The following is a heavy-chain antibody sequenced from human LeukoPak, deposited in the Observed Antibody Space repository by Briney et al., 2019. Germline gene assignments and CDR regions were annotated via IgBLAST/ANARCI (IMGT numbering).Heavy chain of an antibody. CDR3: ASQPNSYGGEYYFDY. CDR2: INSDGSST. CDR1: GFTFSSYW. D-gene: IGHD5-18*01. J-gene: IGHJ4*02. V-gene: IGHV3-74*01. Sequence: PGGSLRLSCAASGFTFSSYWMHWVRQAPGKGLVWVSRINSDGSSTSYADSVKGRSTISRDNAKNTLYLQMNSLRAEDTAVYYCASQPNSYGGEYYFDYWGQGTLVTVSS.